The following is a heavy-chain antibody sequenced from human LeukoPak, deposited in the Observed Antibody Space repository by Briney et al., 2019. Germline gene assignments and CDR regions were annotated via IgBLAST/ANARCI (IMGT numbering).Heavy chain of an antibody. CDR1: GGCISSYY. Sequence: SETLSLTCTVSGGCISSYYWSWIRRPPGKGLEWIGYIFYTGRTNYNPSLKSRVTMSLDTSENQFSLKLSSVTAADTAVYYCARFAYCGSDCWYYFDYWGQGILVTVSS. V-gene: IGHV4-59*08. D-gene: IGHD2-21*02. CDR3: ARFAYCGSDCWYYFDY. CDR2: IFYTGRT. J-gene: IGHJ4*02.